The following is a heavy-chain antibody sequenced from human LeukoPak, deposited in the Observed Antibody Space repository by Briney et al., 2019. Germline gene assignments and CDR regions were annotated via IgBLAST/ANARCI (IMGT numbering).Heavy chain of an antibody. J-gene: IGHJ3*02. CDR2: FDPEDGET. CDR1: GYTLTELS. CDR3: ARRWRDFWSPNGARHAFDI. Sequence: ASVKVSCKVSGYTLTELSMHWVRQAPGKGLEWMGGFDPEDGETIYAQKFQGRVTMTEDTSTDTAYMELSSLRSEDTAVYYCARRWRDFWSPNGARHAFDIWGQGTMVTVSS. V-gene: IGHV1-24*01. D-gene: IGHD3-3*01.